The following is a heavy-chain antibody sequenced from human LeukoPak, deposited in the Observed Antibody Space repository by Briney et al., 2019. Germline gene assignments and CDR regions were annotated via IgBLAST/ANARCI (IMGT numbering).Heavy chain of an antibody. Sequence: ESLKISCKASGYSFTSYWIGWVRQMPGKGLEWMGIIYPGDSDNRYSPSFKGQVTISVDKSISTAYLQWSSLKASDTAMYYCASGRLRRTRDAFDIWGQGTMVTVSS. CDR1: GYSFTSYW. CDR3: ASGRLRRTRDAFDI. CDR2: IYPGDSDN. D-gene: IGHD4-17*01. J-gene: IGHJ3*02. V-gene: IGHV5-51*01.